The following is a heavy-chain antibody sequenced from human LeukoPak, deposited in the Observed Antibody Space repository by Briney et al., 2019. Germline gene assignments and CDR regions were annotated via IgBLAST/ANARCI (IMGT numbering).Heavy chain of an antibody. Sequence: GGSLRLSCVASGFTFSTYTMNWIRQAPGKGLEWVSGSIGSGGSAFYADSVKGRFSISRDTSKNTLFLHMNNLRAGDTAVYYCAKEFLRWGFDPWGQGTLVTVSS. J-gene: IGHJ5*02. V-gene: IGHV3-23*01. CDR1: GFTFSTYT. CDR2: SIGSGGSA. CDR3: AKEFLRWGFDP. D-gene: IGHD2-21*01.